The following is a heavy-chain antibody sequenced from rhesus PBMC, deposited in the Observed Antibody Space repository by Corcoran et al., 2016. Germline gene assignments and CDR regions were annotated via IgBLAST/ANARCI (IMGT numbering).Heavy chain of an antibody. V-gene: IGHV1-111*01. CDR1: GYTFTDYY. D-gene: IGHD3-16*01. Sequence: EVQLVQSGAEVKKPGASVKISCKASGYTFTDYYLHWVRQAPGKGLEGMGRVDPEDGEAAYAQKYQDRVTITRDTSTDTAYMELSSLRSEDTAVYYCATGVYSFDYWGQGVLVTVSS. CDR2: VDPEDGEA. CDR3: ATGVYSFDY. J-gene: IGHJ4*01.